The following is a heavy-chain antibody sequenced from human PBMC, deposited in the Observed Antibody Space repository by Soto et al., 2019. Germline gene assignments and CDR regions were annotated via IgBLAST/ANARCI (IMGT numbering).Heavy chain of an antibody. D-gene: IGHD1-7*01. J-gene: IGHJ4*02. CDR3: ARILIIGTTRGSYFDY. CDR2: IYSGGST. CDR1: GFTVISNY. V-gene: IGHV3-66*01. Sequence: GGFLKLSCASPGFTVISNYMRLVRQAPGKGLEWVSVIYSGGSTYYADSVKGRFTISRDNSENTLYLQMNSLRAEDTAVYYCARILIIGTTRGSYFDYWGQGT.